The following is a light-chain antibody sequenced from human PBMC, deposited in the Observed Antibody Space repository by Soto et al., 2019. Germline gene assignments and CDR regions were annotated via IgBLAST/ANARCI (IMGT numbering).Light chain of an antibody. CDR2: GAS. CDR1: QSVDNN. CDR3: QQFYTWPQT. V-gene: IGKV3-15*01. Sequence: ETVQTQPPATLSVSPGERATLSCRASQSVDNNLAWYQQKPGQAPRLLIYGASTRATGIPARFSGSGSGTDFTLTISSLQSEDFAVYFCQQFYTWPQTFGHGTKVDI. J-gene: IGKJ1*01.